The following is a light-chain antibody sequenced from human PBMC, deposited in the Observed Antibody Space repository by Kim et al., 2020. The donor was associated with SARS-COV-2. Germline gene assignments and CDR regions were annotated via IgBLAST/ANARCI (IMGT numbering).Light chain of an antibody. Sequence: PGKTARITGGGNNSGSKSVHWYQQKPGQARVLVIYYDGDRTSGIPERFSGSNSGNTATLTISRVEAGDEADYYCQVWDSTSDHWVFGGGTKLTVL. CDR2: YDG. CDR1: NSGSKS. CDR3: QVWDSTSDHWV. J-gene: IGLJ3*02. V-gene: IGLV3-21*04.